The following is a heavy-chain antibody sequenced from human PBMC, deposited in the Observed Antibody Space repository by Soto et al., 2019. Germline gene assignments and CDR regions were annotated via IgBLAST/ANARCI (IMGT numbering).Heavy chain of an antibody. Sequence: QVQLVQSGAEVKKPGASVKVSCKASGYTFTSNDIYWLRQATGQGLEWMGWMNPKTGDSNSAEKFQGRLRMTRDTSITSAYMTLGSMTSADTAVYYCARGRPGGGIKRSWFDPWGQGTLVSVST. J-gene: IGHJ5*02. D-gene: IGHD2-15*01. CDR3: ARGRPGGGIKRSWFDP. CDR2: MNPKTGDS. V-gene: IGHV1-8*01. CDR1: GYTFTSND.